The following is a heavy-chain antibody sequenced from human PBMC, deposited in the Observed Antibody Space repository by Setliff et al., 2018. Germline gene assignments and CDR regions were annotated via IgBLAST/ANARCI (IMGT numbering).Heavy chain of an antibody. CDR3: LRLVRYCTTIACHRTLGDES. V-gene: IGHV1-18*01. J-gene: IGHJ5*01. Sequence: ASVKVSCKASGYNFAESIVSWVRQAPGQGLEWMGWISAYNGHTYSAQKFQARVTLTTDTSTNMAYMELRGLRSDDTAIYYCLRLVRYCTTIACHRTLGDESGGQGTLVTVSS. CDR1: GYNFAESI. CDR2: ISAYNGHT. D-gene: IGHD2-8*01.